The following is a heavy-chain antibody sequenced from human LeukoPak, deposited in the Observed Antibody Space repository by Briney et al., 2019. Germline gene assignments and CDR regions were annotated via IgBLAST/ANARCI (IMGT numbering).Heavy chain of an antibody. CDR3: ARDPVGAPDY. J-gene: IGHJ4*02. CDR2: INPNSGGT. Sequence: ASVKVSCKVSGYTLTELSMHWVRQAPGQGLEWMGWINPNSGGTNYAQKFQGRVTMTRDTSISTAYMELSRLRSDDTAVYYCARDPVGAPDYWGQGTLVTVSS. CDR1: GYTLTELS. D-gene: IGHD1-26*01. V-gene: IGHV1-2*02.